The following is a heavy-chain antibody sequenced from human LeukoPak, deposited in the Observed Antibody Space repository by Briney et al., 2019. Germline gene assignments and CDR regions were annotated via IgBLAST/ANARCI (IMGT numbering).Heavy chain of an antibody. J-gene: IGHJ4*02. CDR1: GHSFSSYH. D-gene: IGHD3-16*01. V-gene: IGHV4-59*01. CDR2: ISSGGRT. CDR3: ARVGRGDHTWGSYYCDH. Sequence: PSETLSLTCTVSGHSFSSYHWSWLRQPPGKGLEWIGYISSGGRTSYNPSLQSRVTISVDTSKNQFSLKLSSVTAADTAGYYCARVGRGDHTWGSYYCDHWGQGTLVSVSS.